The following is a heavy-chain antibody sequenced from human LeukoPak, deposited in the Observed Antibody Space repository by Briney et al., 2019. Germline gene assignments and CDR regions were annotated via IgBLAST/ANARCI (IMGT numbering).Heavy chain of an antibody. CDR3: AKGDPGNAFDI. CDR1: GFIFSSYG. J-gene: IGHJ3*02. Sequence: GGSLRLSCAASGFIFSSYGMHWVRQAPGKGLEWVAVIWYDGSNKYYADSVKGRFTISRDNSKNTLYLQMNSLRAEDTALYYCAKGDPGNAFDIWGQGTMVTVSS. V-gene: IGHV3-30*02. CDR2: IWYDGSNK. D-gene: IGHD1-1*01.